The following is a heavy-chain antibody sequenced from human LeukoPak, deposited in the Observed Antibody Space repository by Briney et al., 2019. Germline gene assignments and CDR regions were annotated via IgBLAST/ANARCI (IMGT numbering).Heavy chain of an antibody. D-gene: IGHD2/OR15-2a*01. Sequence: SETLSLTCAVSGGSISSCGYSWSWIRQPPGKGLEWIGYIYHSGSTYYNPSLKSRVTISVDRSKNQFSLKLSSVTAADTAVYYCARGSHSNPPWPWGQGTLVTVSS. J-gene: IGHJ5*02. CDR2: IYHSGST. V-gene: IGHV4-30-2*01. CDR1: GGSISSCGYS. CDR3: ARGSHSNPPWP.